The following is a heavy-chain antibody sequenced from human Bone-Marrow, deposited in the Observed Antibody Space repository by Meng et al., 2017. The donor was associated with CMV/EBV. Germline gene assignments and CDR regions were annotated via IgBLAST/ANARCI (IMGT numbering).Heavy chain of an antibody. V-gene: IGHV3-7*01. J-gene: IGHJ6*02. CDR2: IKQDGSEK. CDR3: ARDPIRIVVVPAAMPTYYYYYYGMDV. D-gene: IGHD2-2*01. CDR1: GFTFSSSW. Sequence: GGSLRLSCAASGFTFSSSWMSWVRQAPGKGLEWVANIKQDGSEKYYVDSVKGRFTISRDNAKNSLYLQMNSLRAEDTAVYYCARDPIRIVVVPAAMPTYYYYYYGMDVWGQGTTVTVSS.